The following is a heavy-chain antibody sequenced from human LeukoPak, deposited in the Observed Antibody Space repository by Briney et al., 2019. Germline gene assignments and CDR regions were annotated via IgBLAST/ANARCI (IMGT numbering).Heavy chain of an antibody. Sequence: GGSLRLSCAASGFTFDDYAMHWVRQAPGKGLERVSGISWNSGSIGYADSVKGRFTISRDNAKNSLYLQMNSLRAEDTALYYCAKEGGYYTYYYYGMDVWGQGTTVTVSS. J-gene: IGHJ6*02. CDR1: GFTFDDYA. D-gene: IGHD3-22*01. V-gene: IGHV3-9*01. CDR2: ISWNSGSI. CDR3: AKEGGYYTYYYYGMDV.